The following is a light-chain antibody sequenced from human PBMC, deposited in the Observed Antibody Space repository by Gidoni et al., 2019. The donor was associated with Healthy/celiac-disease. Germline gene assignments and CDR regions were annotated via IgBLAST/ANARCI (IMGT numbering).Light chain of an antibody. CDR3: QQYNSYPE. J-gene: IGKJ1*01. Sequence: DIQMTQSPSTLSASVGDRVTITCRASQSISSWLAWYQQKPGKAPKLLIYKASSLESGVPSRFSGSGSGTEFTLTISSLQPDDFATYYCQQYNSYPEFGQGTKVEIK. V-gene: IGKV1-5*03. CDR1: QSISSW. CDR2: KAS.